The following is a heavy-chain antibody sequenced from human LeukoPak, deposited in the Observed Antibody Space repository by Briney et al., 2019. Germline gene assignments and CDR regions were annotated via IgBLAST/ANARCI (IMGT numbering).Heavy chain of an antibody. CDR2: LYPGDSDT. J-gene: IGHJ4*02. D-gene: IGHD3-22*01. CDR1: GYSFTIYW. CDR3: ARLPHYYDSSGFPDY. Sequence: GESLKISXKGSGYSFTIYWIGWVRQMPGKGLEWMGILYPGDSDTTYSPSFQGQVTISADRSINTAYLQWSSLKASDTAIYYCARLPHYYDSSGFPDYWGQGTLVTVSS. V-gene: IGHV5-51*01.